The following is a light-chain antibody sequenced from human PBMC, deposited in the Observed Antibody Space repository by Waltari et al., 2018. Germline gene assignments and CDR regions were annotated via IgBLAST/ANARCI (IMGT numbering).Light chain of an antibody. CDR1: QSISDY. V-gene: IGKV1-39*01. CDR3: QQYNNWPPYT. CDR2: TAS. J-gene: IGKJ2*01. Sequence: DIQMTQSPPALSASVGDRVVITCRASQSISDYLHWYQQKPGRAPRVLIYTASSLQRGVPTRFSGSGSGTEFTLTISTLQSEDFAVYYCQQYNNWPPYTFGQGTKLEIK.